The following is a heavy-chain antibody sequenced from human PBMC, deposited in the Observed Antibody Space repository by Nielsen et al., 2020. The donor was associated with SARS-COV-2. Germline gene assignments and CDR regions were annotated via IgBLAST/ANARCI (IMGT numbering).Heavy chain of an antibody. CDR2: INPNSGGT. Sequence: ASVKVSCKASGYTFTSYGISWVRQAPGQGLEWMGRINPNSGGTNYAQKFQGRVTMTRDTSISTAYMELSRLRSDDTAVYYCARDLLGAAYYDILTGYSDWFDPWGQGTLVTVSS. CDR1: GYTFTSYG. J-gene: IGHJ5*02. V-gene: IGHV1-2*06. CDR3: ARDLLGAAYYDILTGYSDWFDP. D-gene: IGHD3-9*01.